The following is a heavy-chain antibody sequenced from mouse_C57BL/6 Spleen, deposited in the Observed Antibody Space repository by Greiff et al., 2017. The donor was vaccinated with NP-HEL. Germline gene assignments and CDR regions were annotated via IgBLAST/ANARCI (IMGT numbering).Heavy chain of an antibody. CDR1: GYAFSSSW. CDR3: ARWITTVVATDY. J-gene: IGHJ2*01. CDR2: IYPGDGDT. V-gene: IGHV1-82*01. Sequence: VQLQQSGPELVKPGASVKISCKASGYAFSSSWMNWVKQRPGKGLEWIGRIYPGDGDTNYNGKFKGKATLTADKSSSTAYMQLSSLTSEDSAVYVCARWITTVVATDYWGQGTTLTVSS. D-gene: IGHD1-1*01.